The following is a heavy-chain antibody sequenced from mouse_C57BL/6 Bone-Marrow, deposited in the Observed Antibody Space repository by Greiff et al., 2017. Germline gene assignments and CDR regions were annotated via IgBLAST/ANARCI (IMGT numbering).Heavy chain of an antibody. CDR3: SRIYDGYVDY. Sequence: EVKLVESGPGLAKPSQSLSLTCSVTGYSFTSYYWNWIRKFPGNKLEYMGSIRYSGSTYYNPSLNSRITITRNTSKNQYYLQLNSVTTEDTATDYCSRIYDGYVDYWGQGTSVTVSS. CDR2: IRYSGST. J-gene: IGHJ4*01. D-gene: IGHD2-3*01. V-gene: IGHV3-8*01. CDR1: GYSFTSYY.